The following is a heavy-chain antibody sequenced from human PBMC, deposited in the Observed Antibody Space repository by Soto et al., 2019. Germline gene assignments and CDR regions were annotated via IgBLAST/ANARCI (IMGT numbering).Heavy chain of an antibody. Sequence: EVQLVESGGGLVKPGGSLRLSCAASGFTFSNALMTWVRQAPGKGLEWVGRIKSKSDGATTDYAAPVRGRFIISRDDSKNTLYLQMNSLKTEDTAVDYCTTGLTIFGVVIDPWGQGTLVTVSS. D-gene: IGHD3-3*01. CDR3: TTGLTIFGVVIDP. CDR2: IKSKSDGATT. V-gene: IGHV3-15*01. J-gene: IGHJ5*02. CDR1: GFTFSNAL.